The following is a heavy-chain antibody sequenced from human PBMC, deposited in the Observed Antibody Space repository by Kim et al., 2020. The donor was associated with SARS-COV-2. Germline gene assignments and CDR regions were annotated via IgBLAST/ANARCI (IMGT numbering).Heavy chain of an antibody. CDR3: ARSAPFEGGQWPEAMDV. J-gene: IGHJ6*02. CDR2: IYSGGTT. Sequence: GGSLRLSCAAYGFTVGTSFMSWVRQPPGKGLEWVSVIYSGGTTHYAASVKGRFTVSRDDAQNMLHLQMTSLWAGDMGVYYCARSAPFEGGQWPEAMDVWGRGTTVTVSS. V-gene: IGHV3-66*01. D-gene: IGHD6-19*01. CDR1: GFTVGTSF.